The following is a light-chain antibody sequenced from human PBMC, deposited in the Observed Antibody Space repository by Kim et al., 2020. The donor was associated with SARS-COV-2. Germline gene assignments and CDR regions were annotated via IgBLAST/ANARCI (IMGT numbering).Light chain of an antibody. CDR1: SHRRFY. V-gene: IGLV3-19*01. J-gene: IGLJ7*01. Sequence: AFGHTVRSTCQGDSHRRFYASWYLQKSGQAPVLVIYGKDNRPSGIPDRFSGSSSGNTASLTITGAQAEDESDYYCSSRDSSGIHLVFGGGTQLTVL. CDR2: GKD. CDR3: SSRDSSGIHLV.